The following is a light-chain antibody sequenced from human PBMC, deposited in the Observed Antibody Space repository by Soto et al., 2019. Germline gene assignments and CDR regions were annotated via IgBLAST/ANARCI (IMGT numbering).Light chain of an antibody. CDR1: QTISSY. J-gene: IGKJ2*01. CDR3: QQSHSIPYT. Sequence: DVQMNQSPSSLSASVGDRVTITCRASQTISSYLNWYQQKPGKAPKFLIYAASSLQSGVPSRFSGSRSGTDFTLPISSLQPEEFATYYCQQSHSIPYTFGQGTKLEI. V-gene: IGKV1-39*01. CDR2: AAS.